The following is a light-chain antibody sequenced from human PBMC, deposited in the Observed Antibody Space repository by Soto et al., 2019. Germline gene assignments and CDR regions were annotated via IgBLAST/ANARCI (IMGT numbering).Light chain of an antibody. J-gene: IGKJ1*01. CDR3: QPYGSSRT. V-gene: IGKV3-20*01. CDR1: QSVSSSY. CDR2: GAS. Sequence: EIGLTQSPGTLSLSPGERATLSCRASQSVSSSYLAWYQQKPGQAPRLLSYGASSMATGIPDRFSGSGSGTDYTLTISRLETDDFAVSYGQPYGSSRTFGQGTKVEIK.